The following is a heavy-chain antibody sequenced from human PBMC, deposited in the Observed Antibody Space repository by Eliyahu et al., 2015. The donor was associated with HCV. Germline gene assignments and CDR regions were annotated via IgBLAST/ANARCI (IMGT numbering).Heavy chain of an antibody. V-gene: IGHV3-30-3*01. CDR2: ISNDGNTQ. CDR1: GFTFSSYT. CDR3: ASGPAAKFDY. D-gene: IGHD2-2*01. Sequence: QVQLVESGGGVVQPGRSXRLXXXASGFTFSSYTTHWVRQAPGKGLEWVAVISNDGNTQYYADSVKGRFTISRDNSKNTLYLQMNSLRVEDTAVYYCASGPAAKFDYWGQGTLVTVSS. J-gene: IGHJ4*02.